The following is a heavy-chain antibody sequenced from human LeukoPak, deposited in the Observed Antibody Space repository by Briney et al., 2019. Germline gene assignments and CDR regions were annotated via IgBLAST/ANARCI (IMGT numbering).Heavy chain of an antibody. CDR1: GFTFSSYE. CDR3: ARVTTVNWFDP. CDR2: ISSSSSYI. V-gene: IGHV3-21*01. D-gene: IGHD4-17*01. Sequence: GGSLRLSCSASGFTFSSYEMNWVRQAPGKGLEWVSSISSSSSYIYYADSVKGRFTISRDNAKNSLYLQMNSLRAEDTAVYYCARVTTVNWFDPWGQGTLVTVSS. J-gene: IGHJ5*02.